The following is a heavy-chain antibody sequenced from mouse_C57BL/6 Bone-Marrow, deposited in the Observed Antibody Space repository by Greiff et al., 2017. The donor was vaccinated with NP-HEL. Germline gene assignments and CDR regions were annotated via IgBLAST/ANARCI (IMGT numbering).Heavy chain of an antibody. Sequence: EVKLVESGPGLVKPSQSLSLTCSVTGYSITSGYYWNWIRQFPGNKLEWMGYISYDGSNNYNPSLKNRISITRDTSKNQFFLKLNSVTTEDTATYYCARDAYGSSLAWFAYWGQGTLVTVSA. CDR1: GYSITSGYY. CDR3: ARDAYGSSLAWFAY. J-gene: IGHJ3*01. D-gene: IGHD1-1*01. V-gene: IGHV3-6*01. CDR2: ISYDGSN.